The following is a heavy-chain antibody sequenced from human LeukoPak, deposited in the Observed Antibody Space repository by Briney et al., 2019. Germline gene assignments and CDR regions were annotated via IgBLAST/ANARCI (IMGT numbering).Heavy chain of an antibody. D-gene: IGHD3-22*01. CDR1: GFTFNIYT. CDR2: ISSSSSNI. Sequence: PGGSLRLSCAASGFTFNIYTMNWVRQAPGKGLEWVTSISSSSSNIYYADSVKGRISVSRDNAKNSLYLQMNSLRAEDTAVYYCARDLGRSGYYTIDAFDIWGQGTMVTVSS. J-gene: IGHJ3*02. V-gene: IGHV3-21*01. CDR3: ARDLGRSGYYTIDAFDI.